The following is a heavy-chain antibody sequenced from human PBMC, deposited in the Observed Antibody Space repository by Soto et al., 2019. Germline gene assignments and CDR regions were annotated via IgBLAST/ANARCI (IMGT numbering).Heavy chain of an antibody. CDR3: TKNSAYALDY. V-gene: IGHV4-4*02. J-gene: IGHJ4*02. CDR2: IHHSGGT. CDR1: GGSVSNNNW. Sequence: QVQLQESGPGLVKPSGTLSLSCAVSGGSVSNNNWWSWVRQSPGNGLEWIGEIHHSGGTSYNPSLESRATLSVDKSKNDLSLRLNYVTAADTAVYYFTKNSAYALDYWGLGILVTVSS. D-gene: IGHD5-12*01.